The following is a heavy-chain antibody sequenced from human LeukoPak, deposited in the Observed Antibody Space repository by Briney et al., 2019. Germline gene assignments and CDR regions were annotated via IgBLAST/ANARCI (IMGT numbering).Heavy chain of an antibody. CDR3: ARLTMVRGVPFDY. CDR2: IYYSGST. Sequence: SETLSLTCTVSGGSISSSSYCWGWTRQPPGKGLEWIGSIYYSGSTYYNPSLKSRVTISVDTSKNQFSLKLSSVTAADTAVYYCARLTMVRGVPFDYWGQGTLVTVSS. CDR1: GGSISSSSYC. D-gene: IGHD3-10*01. J-gene: IGHJ4*02. V-gene: IGHV4-39*01.